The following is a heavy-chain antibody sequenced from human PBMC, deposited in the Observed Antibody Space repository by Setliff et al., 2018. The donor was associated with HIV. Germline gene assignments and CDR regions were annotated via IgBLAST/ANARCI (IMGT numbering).Heavy chain of an antibody. Sequence: SVKVSCKASGGTFGASGINWVRQAPGQGFEWMGTIILAFNVIKYAQKFQGRVTITADESARTAFMEMRSLRSDDTAIYYCASGIRGLIRTDYYCEMEVWGKGTTVTVSS. CDR1: GGTFGASG. V-gene: IGHV1-69*13. D-gene: IGHD3-10*01. CDR2: IILAFNVI. CDR3: ASGIRGLIRTDYYCEMEV. J-gene: IGHJ6*04.